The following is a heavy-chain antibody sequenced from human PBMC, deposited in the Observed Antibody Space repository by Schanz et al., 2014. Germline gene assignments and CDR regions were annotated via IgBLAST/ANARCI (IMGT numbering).Heavy chain of an antibody. D-gene: IGHD3-10*01. J-gene: IGHJ6*03. V-gene: IGHV3-9*02. CDR1: GFNSDDYA. Sequence: EVQVVESGGGLVQPGGSLRLSCTASGFNSDDYAMHWVRQAPGKGLEWVSNIPGNGAAIGYAGSVRGRFTISRDSAKNSLYLQMNSLRPEDTSLYYCAKGSRSGSKDMDVWGKGTTVTVSS. CDR2: IPGNGAAI. CDR3: AKGSRSGSKDMDV.